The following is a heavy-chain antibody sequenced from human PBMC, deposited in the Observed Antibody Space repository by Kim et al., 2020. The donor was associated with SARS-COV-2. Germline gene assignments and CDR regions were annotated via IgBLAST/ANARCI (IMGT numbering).Heavy chain of an antibody. J-gene: IGHJ6*02. CDR3: AKSVRGVIINGMDV. CDR2: ISGSGGSK. CDR1: GFTFSSYA. V-gene: IGHV3-23*01. Sequence: GGYLRLSCAASGFTFSSYAMSWVRQAPGKGLEWVSAISGSGGSKYYADSVKGRFTISRDNSKNTLYLQMNSLRAEDTAGYYCAKSVRGVIINGMDVWGQGTTVTVSS. D-gene: IGHD3-10*02.